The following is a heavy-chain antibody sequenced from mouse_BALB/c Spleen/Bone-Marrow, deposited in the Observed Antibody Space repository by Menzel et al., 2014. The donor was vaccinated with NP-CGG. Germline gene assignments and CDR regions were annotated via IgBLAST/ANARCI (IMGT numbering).Heavy chain of an antibody. Sequence: EVQLVESGGDLVRPGGSLKLSCAASGFTFSSYGMSWVRRTPDKRLEWVATISSGGSYTYYPDSVKGRFTISRDNAKNTLYLQMSSLKSEDTAMYYCARPYDFGAWFAYWGQGTLVTVSA. D-gene: IGHD2-4*01. V-gene: IGHV5-6*01. CDR3: ARPYDFGAWFAY. CDR2: ISSGGSYT. CDR1: GFTFSSYG. J-gene: IGHJ3*01.